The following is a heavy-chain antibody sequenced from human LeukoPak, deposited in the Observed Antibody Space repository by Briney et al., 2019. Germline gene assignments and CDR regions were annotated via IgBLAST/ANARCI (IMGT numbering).Heavy chain of an antibody. D-gene: IGHD4-17*01. J-gene: IGHJ4*02. CDR3: ARGGYGDYEFDY. CDR1: GFTFSDYY. CDR2: ISSSSSYT. Sequence: GGSLRLSCAASGFTFSDYYMSWLRQAPGKGLEWVSYISSSSSYTNYADSVKGRFTISRDNAKNSLYLQMNSLRAEDTAVYYCARGGYGDYEFDYWGQGTLVTVSS. V-gene: IGHV3-11*06.